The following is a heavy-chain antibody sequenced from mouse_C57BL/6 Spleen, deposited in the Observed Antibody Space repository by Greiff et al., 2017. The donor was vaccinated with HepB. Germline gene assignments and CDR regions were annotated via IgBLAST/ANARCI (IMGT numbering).Heavy chain of an antibody. CDR2: FYPGSGSI. D-gene: IGHD2-4*01. V-gene: IGHV1-62-2*01. J-gene: IGHJ4*01. CDR1: GYTFTEYT. Sequence: VQLQQSGAELVKPGASVKLSCKASGYTFTEYTIHWVKQRSGQGLEWIGWFYPGSGSIKYNEKFKDKATLTADKSSSTVYMELSRLTSEDSAVYFCARHGFYYDYDDGYAMDYWGQGTSVTVSS. CDR3: ARHGFYYDYDDGYAMDY.